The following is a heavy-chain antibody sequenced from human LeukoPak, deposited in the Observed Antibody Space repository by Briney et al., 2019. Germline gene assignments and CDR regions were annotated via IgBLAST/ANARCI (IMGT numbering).Heavy chain of an antibody. CDR3: AKELLYDSSGYFNSGAFDI. Sequence: PGGSLRLSCVASGFTFSSYAMSWVRQAPGKGLEWVSAISGSGGSTYYADSVKGRFTISRDNSKNTLYLQMNSLRAEDTAVYYCAKELLYDSSGYFNSGAFDIWGQGTMVTVSS. D-gene: IGHD3-22*01. J-gene: IGHJ3*02. V-gene: IGHV3-23*01. CDR2: ISGSGGST. CDR1: GFTFSSYA.